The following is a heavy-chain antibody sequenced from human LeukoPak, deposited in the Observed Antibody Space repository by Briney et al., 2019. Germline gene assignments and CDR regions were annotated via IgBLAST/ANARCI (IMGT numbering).Heavy chain of an antibody. Sequence: PGGSLRLSCAASGFIFSNYEINWVRQAPGEGLEWVSYISTSGNDIYYADSVKGRFTISRDNAKNSLYLQLNSLRADDTAVYYCARVAQWVLDYWGQGTLVTVSS. CDR2: ISTSGNDI. J-gene: IGHJ4*02. V-gene: IGHV3-48*03. CDR1: GFIFSNYE. CDR3: ARVAQWVLDY. D-gene: IGHD1-26*01.